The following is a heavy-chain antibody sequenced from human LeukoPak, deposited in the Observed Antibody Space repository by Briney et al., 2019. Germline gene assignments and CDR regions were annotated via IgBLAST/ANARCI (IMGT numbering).Heavy chain of an antibody. D-gene: IGHD2-8*01. Sequence: GGSLRLSCAASGFTFDDYGMSWVRQAPGKGLEWVSGINWNGGSTGYADSVKGRFTISRDNAKNSLYLQMNSPRAEDTALYYCARPDYCTNGVCYSFDYWGQGTLVTVSS. CDR2: INWNGGST. V-gene: IGHV3-20*04. CDR3: ARPDYCTNGVCYSFDY. J-gene: IGHJ4*02. CDR1: GFTFDDYG.